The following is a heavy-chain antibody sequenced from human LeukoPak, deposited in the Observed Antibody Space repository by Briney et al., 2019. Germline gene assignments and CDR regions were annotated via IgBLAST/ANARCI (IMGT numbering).Heavy chain of an antibody. Sequence: PSETLSLTCTVSGGSISSTTYFWGWIRQPPGKGLEWIGSIYYSGSPYYNPSLKSRVTISVDTSKNQLSLRLSSVTAADTAVYYCARHWSWCVYYWDQGTLVTVSS. CDR1: GGSISSTTYF. CDR3: ARHWSWCVYY. J-gene: IGHJ4*02. V-gene: IGHV4-39*01. CDR2: IYYSGSP. D-gene: IGHD6-13*01.